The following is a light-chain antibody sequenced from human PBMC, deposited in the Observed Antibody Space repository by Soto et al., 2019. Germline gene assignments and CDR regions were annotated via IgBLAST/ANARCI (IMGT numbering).Light chain of an antibody. CDR2: GSS. J-gene: IGKJ1*01. CDR1: QRSSTN. Sequence: EIVLTQSPATLSVYPGERVTLFCRASQRSSTNLAWYQQKPGQPPRLLIYGSSTRATGVPARFSGSGSGTNVTLNISSLQSEDFAVYYCQQFQNWPPWTFGQGNKVEIK. V-gene: IGKV3-15*01. CDR3: QQFQNWPPWT.